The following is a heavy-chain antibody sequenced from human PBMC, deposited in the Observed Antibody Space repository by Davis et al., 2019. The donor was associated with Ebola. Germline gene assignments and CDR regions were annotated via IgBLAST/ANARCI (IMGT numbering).Heavy chain of an antibody. CDR2: ISAYNGNT. Sequence: ASVKVSCKASGYTFTSYGISWVRQAPGQGLEWMGWISAYNGNTNYAQKLQGRVTMTRDTSISTAYMELSRLRSDDTAVYYCARVWGYSGSYLGDYWGQGTLVTVSS. D-gene: IGHD1-26*01. CDR3: ARVWGYSGSYLGDY. V-gene: IGHV1-18*01. J-gene: IGHJ4*02. CDR1: GYTFTSYG.